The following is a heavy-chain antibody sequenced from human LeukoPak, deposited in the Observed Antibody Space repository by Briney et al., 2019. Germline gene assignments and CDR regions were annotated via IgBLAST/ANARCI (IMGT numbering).Heavy chain of an antibody. Sequence: SETLSLTCTVSGYSISSGYYWGWIRQPPGKGLEWIGSIYHSGSTYYNPSLKSRVTISVGTSKNQFSLKLSSVTAADTAVYYCANQYSSSWYYFDYWGQGTLVTVSS. CDR1: GYSISSGYY. V-gene: IGHV4-38-2*02. J-gene: IGHJ4*02. D-gene: IGHD6-13*01. CDR2: IYHSGST. CDR3: ANQYSSSWYYFDY.